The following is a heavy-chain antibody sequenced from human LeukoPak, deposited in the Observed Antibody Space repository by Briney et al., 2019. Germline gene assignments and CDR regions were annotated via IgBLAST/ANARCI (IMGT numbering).Heavy chain of an antibody. CDR1: GYTFTGYY. CDR2: INPNSGGT. D-gene: IGHD3-9*01. V-gene: IGHV1-2*02. J-gene: IGHJ5*02. CDR3: ARDRPHYDILTSAIAHNWFDP. Sequence: GASVKVSCKASGYTFTGYYMHWVRQAPGQGLEWMGWINPNSGGTNYAQKFQGRVTMTRDTSISTAYMELSRLRSDDTAVYYCARDRPHYDILTSAIAHNWFDPWGQGTLVTVSS.